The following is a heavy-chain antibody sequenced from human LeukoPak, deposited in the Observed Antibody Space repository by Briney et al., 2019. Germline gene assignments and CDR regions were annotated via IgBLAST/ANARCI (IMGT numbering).Heavy chain of an antibody. CDR1: GFTFSSYG. J-gene: IGHJ4*02. CDR2: IWYDGSNK. Sequence: PGGSLRLSCAASGFTFSSYGMHWVRQAPGKGLEWVAVIWYDGSNKYYADSVKGRFTISRDNSKNTLYLQMNSLRAVDTAVYYCARGLYSSSWYFIGYWGQGTLVTVSS. CDR3: ARGLYSSSWYFIGY. V-gene: IGHV3-33*01. D-gene: IGHD6-13*01.